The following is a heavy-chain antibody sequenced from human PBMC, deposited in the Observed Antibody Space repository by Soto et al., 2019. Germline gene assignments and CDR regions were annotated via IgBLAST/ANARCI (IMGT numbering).Heavy chain of an antibody. J-gene: IGHJ6*02. CDR1: GFTSDDYA. Sequence: EVQLVESGGGLVQPGRSLRLSCAASGFTSDDYAMHWVRQAPGKGLEWVSGINWNSGSIGYADSVKGRFTISRDSAKNSLYLQMNSLRAEDTALYYCTKARAQNPTYYGMDVWGQGTTVTVSS. CDR2: INWNSGSI. CDR3: TKARAQNPTYYGMDV. V-gene: IGHV3-9*02.